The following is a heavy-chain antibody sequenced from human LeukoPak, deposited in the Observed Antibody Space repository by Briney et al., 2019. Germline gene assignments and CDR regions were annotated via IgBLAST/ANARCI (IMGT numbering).Heavy chain of an antibody. Sequence: ASVKVSCKASGYTFTGYCMHWVRQAPGQGLEWMGWINPNSGGTNYAQNFQGRVTMTRDTSISTAYMELSRLRSDDTAVYYCARDGTYYDFWSGYPTTFDYWGQGTLVTVSS. V-gene: IGHV1-2*02. CDR1: GYTFTGYC. CDR2: INPNSGGT. J-gene: IGHJ4*02. D-gene: IGHD3-3*01. CDR3: ARDGTYYDFWSGYPTTFDY.